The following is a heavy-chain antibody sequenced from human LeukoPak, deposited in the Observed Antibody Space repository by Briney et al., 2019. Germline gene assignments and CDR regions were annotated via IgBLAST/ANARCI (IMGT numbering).Heavy chain of an antibody. V-gene: IGHV3-53*01. CDR2: IYSGGST. Sequence: PGGSLRLSCAASGFTVSSNYMSWVRQAPGKGLEWVSVIYSGGSTYYADSVKGRFTISRDNFKNTLYLQMNSLRAEDTAVYYCARGEYDFWSGYYFDYWGQGTLVTVSS. CDR1: GFTVSSNY. J-gene: IGHJ4*02. CDR3: ARGEYDFWSGYYFDY. D-gene: IGHD3-3*01.